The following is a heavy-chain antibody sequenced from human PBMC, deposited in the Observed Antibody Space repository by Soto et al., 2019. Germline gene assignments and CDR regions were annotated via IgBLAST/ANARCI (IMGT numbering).Heavy chain of an antibody. J-gene: IGHJ4*02. CDR3: ARSRRPTAIQDDH. CDR2: INPKSGGT. CDR1: GYTFTDYF. D-gene: IGHD2-21*02. Sequence: QVQLVQSGAEVKKPGASVKVSCKASGYTFTDYFIHWVRQAPGQGLEWMGWINPKSGGTNYAPNFQGRVTMTRDTSTSTAYMELTWLRFDDTAVHYCARSRRPTAIQDDHWGQGTLVTVSS. V-gene: IGHV1-2*02.